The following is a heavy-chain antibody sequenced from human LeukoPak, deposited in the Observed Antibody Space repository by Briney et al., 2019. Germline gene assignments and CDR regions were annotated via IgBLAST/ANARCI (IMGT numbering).Heavy chain of an antibody. CDR3: ARDLGDTAVTATGDYFDY. CDR1: GYTFTSYG. V-gene: IGHV1-18*01. CDR2: ISAYNGNT. J-gene: IGHJ4*02. Sequence: ASVKVSCKASGYTFTSYGISWVRQAPGQGLEWMGWISAYNGNTNYAQKLQGRVTMTTDTSTSTAYMELRSLRSDDTAVYYCARDLGDTAVTATGDYFDYWGQGTLVTVSS. D-gene: IGHD5-18*01.